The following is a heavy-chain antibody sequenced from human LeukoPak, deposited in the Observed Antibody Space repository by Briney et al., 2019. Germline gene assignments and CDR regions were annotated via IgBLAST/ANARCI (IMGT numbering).Heavy chain of an antibody. CDR1: GFTFSSYA. J-gene: IGHJ4*02. V-gene: IGHV3-23*01. CDR2: ISGSGGST. Sequence: GGSLRLSCAASGFTFSSYAMSWVRQAPGKGLEWVSAISGSGGSTYYADSVKGRFTISRDNSKNTLYLQMNSLRAEDTAVYYCARDSGSYYSFDYWGQGTLVTVSS. CDR3: ARDSGSYYSFDY. D-gene: IGHD1-26*01.